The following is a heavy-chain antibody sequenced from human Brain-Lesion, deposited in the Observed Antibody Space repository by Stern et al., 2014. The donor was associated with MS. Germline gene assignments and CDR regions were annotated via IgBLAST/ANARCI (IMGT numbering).Heavy chain of an antibody. CDR2: IWYDGTEE. Sequence: VQLVQSGGGVVQPGRSLRLSCAASGFTFEIYGMHWVRQAPGKGLEWVALIWYDGTEEYYTDSVKGRFTIFRDNSKRILYLQMNRLRAEDTAVYYCARRRSLLGPYAMDVWGQGTPVIVSS. D-gene: IGHD3-16*01. CDR1: GFTFEIYG. J-gene: IGHJ6*02. V-gene: IGHV3-33*01. CDR3: ARRRSLLGPYAMDV.